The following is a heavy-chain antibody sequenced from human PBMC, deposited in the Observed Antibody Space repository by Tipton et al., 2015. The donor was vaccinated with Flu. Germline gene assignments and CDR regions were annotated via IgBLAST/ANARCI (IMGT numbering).Heavy chain of an antibody. Sequence: SLRLSCAASGFTFSSYAMSWVRQAPGKGLEWVSAISGSGGSTYYADSVKGRFTISRDNSKNTLYLQMNSLRAEDTAVYYCARYDSSGYYTIYYYYDMDVWGQGTTVPVSS. V-gene: IGHV3-23*01. D-gene: IGHD3-22*01. CDR1: GFTFSSYA. J-gene: IGHJ6*02. CDR3: ARYDSSGYYTIYYYYDMDV. CDR2: ISGSGGST.